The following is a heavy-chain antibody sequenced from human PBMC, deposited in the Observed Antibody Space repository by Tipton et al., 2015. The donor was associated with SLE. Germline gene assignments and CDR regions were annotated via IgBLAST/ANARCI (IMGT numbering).Heavy chain of an antibody. J-gene: IGHJ3*02. Sequence: TLSLTCTVSGGSISSFYWSWIRQPPGKGLEWIGYIYYSGSTNYNPSLKSRVTISVDTSKNQLSLKLRSVTAADTAEYYCTKDGEMATNDAFDIWGRGTMVTVSS. CDR1: GGSISSFY. CDR3: TKDGEMATNDAFDI. D-gene: IGHD5-24*01. CDR2: IYYSGST. V-gene: IGHV4-59*01.